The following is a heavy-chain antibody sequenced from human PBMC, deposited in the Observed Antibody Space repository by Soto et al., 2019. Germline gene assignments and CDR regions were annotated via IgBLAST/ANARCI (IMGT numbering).Heavy chain of an antibody. Sequence: GGSLRLSCAASGFTFSSYAMHWVRQAPGKGLEWVAVISYDGSNKYYADSVKGRFTISRDNSKDTLYLQMNSLRAEDTAVYYCARDIEPAAIYYYYGMDVWGQGTAVTVSS. J-gene: IGHJ6*02. D-gene: IGHD2-2*01. CDR1: GFTFSSYA. CDR3: ARDIEPAAIYYYYGMDV. V-gene: IGHV3-30-3*01. CDR2: ISYDGSNK.